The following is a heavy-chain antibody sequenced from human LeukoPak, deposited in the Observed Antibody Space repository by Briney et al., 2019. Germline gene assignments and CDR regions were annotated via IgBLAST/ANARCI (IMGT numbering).Heavy chain of an antibody. J-gene: IGHJ5*02. CDR1: GYTFTGYY. Sequence: ASVKVSRKASGYTFTGYYMHWVRQAPGQGLEWMGWINPNSGGTNYAQKFQGRVTMTRDTSISTAYMELSRLRSDDTAVYYCARDVPPHIVVVTAIPYGRFDPWGQGTLVTVSS. V-gene: IGHV1-2*02. CDR3: ARDVPPHIVVVTAIPYGRFDP. D-gene: IGHD2-21*02. CDR2: INPNSGGT.